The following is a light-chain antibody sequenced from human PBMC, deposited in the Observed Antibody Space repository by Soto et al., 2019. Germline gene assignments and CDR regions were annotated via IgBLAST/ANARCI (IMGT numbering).Light chain of an antibody. Sequence: DIHMTQSPSTRSASVVDRVTITFRASQSISSWLAWYQQKPGKAPKLLIYKASTLKSGVPSRFSGSGSGTEFTLTISSLKPDDFATYYCQQYNSYLFGQGTKVDIK. CDR2: KAS. CDR3: QQYNSYL. J-gene: IGKJ1*01. CDR1: QSISSW. V-gene: IGKV1-5*03.